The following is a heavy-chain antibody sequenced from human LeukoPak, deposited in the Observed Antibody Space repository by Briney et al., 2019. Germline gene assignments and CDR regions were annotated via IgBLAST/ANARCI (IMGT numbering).Heavy chain of an antibody. J-gene: IGHJ3*02. Sequence: GGSLRLSCAASGFTFSDYYMSWVRQAPGKGLEWVSVIYSGGSTYYADSVKGRFTISRDNSKNTLYLQMNSLRAEDTAVYYCARDQASSYYYDSRGTNAFDIWGQGTMVTVSS. D-gene: IGHD3-22*01. V-gene: IGHV3-53*01. CDR3: ARDQASSYYYDSRGTNAFDI. CDR1: GFTFSDYY. CDR2: IYSGGST.